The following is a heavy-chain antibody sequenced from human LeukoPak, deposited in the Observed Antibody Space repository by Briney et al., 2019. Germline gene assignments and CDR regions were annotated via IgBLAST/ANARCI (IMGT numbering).Heavy chain of an antibody. Sequence: SETLSLTCTVSGGSISSGGYYWSWIRQHPGKGLEWIGYIYYSGSTYYNPSLKSRVTISVDTSKNQFSLKLSSVTAADTAVYYCATRYSYGYSYWGQGTLVTVSS. D-gene: IGHD5-18*01. J-gene: IGHJ4*02. CDR2: IYYSGST. V-gene: IGHV4-31*03. CDR3: ATRYSYGYSY. CDR1: GGSISSGGYY.